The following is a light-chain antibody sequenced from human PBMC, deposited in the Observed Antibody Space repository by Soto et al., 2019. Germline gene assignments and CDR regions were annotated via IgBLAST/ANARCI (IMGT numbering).Light chain of an antibody. J-gene: IGKJ4*01. CDR2: GPS. CDR1: QSVSSSY. V-gene: IGKV3-20*01. CDR3: QQYDTSPLT. Sequence: DIVLTQSPGTLSLSPGERATLSCRASQSVSSSYLAWYQQKPGQAPRLLIYGPSNRATGIPDRFSGSGSATDFTLTISRLEPEDFAVYYCQQYDTSPLTFGGGTKVDIQ.